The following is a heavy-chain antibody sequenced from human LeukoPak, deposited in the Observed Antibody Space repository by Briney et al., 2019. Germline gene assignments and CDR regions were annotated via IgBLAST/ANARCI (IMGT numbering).Heavy chain of an antibody. J-gene: IGHJ3*02. CDR2: IYYSGST. CDR1: GGSISSYY. CDR3: ARGQPRDAFDI. V-gene: IGHV4-59*01. Sequence: PSETLSLTCTVSGGSISSYYWSWIRQPPGKGLEWIGYIYYSGSTNYNPSLKSRVTISVDTSKNQLSLKLSSVTAADTAVYYCARGQPRDAFDIWGQGTMVTVSS.